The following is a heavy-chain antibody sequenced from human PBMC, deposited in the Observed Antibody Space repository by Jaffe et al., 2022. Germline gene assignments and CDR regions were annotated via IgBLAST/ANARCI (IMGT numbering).Heavy chain of an antibody. V-gene: IGHV1-2*06. CDR1: GYTFTGYY. Sequence: QVQLVQSGAEVKKPGASVKVSCKASGYTFTGYYMHWVRQAPGQGLEWMGRINPNSGGTNYAQKFQGRVTMTRDTSISTAYMELSRLRSDDTAVYYCASFMYYYGSGSYYNRGFDYWGQGTLVTVSS. J-gene: IGHJ4*02. CDR3: ASFMYYYGSGSYYNRGFDY. D-gene: IGHD3-10*01. CDR2: INPNSGGT.